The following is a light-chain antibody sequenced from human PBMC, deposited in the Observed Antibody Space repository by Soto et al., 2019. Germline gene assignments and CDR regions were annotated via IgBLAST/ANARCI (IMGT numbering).Light chain of an antibody. Sequence: EIVLTQSPATLSLSPGERATLSCRASQSDNNYLAWYQQKPGQAPRLVIYDVFNRATGTPARFSGSGSGTDFTLTISSLGPEDFGVYFCQRRSHWPWLTFGGGTSVEIK. CDR2: DVF. CDR3: QRRSHWPWLT. CDR1: QSDNNY. J-gene: IGKJ4*01. V-gene: IGKV3-11*01.